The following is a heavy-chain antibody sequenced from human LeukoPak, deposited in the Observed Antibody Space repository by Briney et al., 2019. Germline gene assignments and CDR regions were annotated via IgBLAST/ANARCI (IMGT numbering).Heavy chain of an antibody. CDR3: ARNGDYSLDS. CDR1: GGSFSAYY. D-gene: IGHD4-17*01. CDR2: TLHSGST. J-gene: IGHJ4*02. V-gene: IGHV4-34*12. Sequence: SETLSLTCAVYGGSFSAYYWSWVRPPPGKGLEWIGETLHSGSTSYNPSLQSRVTMSINTSKSQFSLRLTSVTAADTAIYYCARNGDYSLDSWGQGTLVTVSS.